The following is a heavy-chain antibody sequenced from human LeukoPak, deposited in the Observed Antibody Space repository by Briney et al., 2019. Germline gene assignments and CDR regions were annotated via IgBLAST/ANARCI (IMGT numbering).Heavy chain of an antibody. V-gene: IGHV4-34*01. CDR1: GGSFSGYY. CDR2: INHSGST. J-gene: IGHJ4*02. D-gene: IGHD3-22*01. CDR3: ARGGRRTGTYYYDSSCYHDY. Sequence: SETLSLTCAVYGGSFSGYYWSWIRQPPGKGLEWIGEINHSGSTNYNPSLKSRVTISVDTSKNQFSLKLSSVTAADTAVYYCARGGRRTGTYYYDSSCYHDYWGQGTLVTVSS.